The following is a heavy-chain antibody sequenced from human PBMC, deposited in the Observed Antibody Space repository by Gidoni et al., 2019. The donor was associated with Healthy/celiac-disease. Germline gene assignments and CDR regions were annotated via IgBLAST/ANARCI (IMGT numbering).Heavy chain of an antibody. CDR1: GYSFTSYW. Sequence: EVQLVQSGAEVKKPGESLRISCKGSGYSFTSYWISWVRQMPGKGLEWMGRIDPSDSYTNYSPSFQGHVTISADKSISTTYLQWSSLKASDTAMYYCARGPSIAARTNYYYYYMDVWGKGTTVTVSS. J-gene: IGHJ6*03. D-gene: IGHD6-6*01. V-gene: IGHV5-10-1*03. CDR2: IDPSDSYT. CDR3: ARGPSIAARTNYYYYYMDV.